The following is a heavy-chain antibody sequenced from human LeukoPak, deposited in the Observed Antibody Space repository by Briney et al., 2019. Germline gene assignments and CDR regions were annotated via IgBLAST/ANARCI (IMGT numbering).Heavy chain of an antibody. CDR1: GFTFSNYY. J-gene: IGHJ4*02. CDR2: IKVDGSEK. Sequence: GGSLRLSCAASGFTFSNYYMTWVRQAPGKGLEWVATIKVDGSEKHYVDSVKGRFTISRDNAKNSLYLQTNSLRAEDTDLYYCARDRKVRIVGNSQHYFDYWGQGTLVTVSS. V-gene: IGHV3-7*01. D-gene: IGHD1-26*01. CDR3: ARDRKVRIVGNSQHYFDY.